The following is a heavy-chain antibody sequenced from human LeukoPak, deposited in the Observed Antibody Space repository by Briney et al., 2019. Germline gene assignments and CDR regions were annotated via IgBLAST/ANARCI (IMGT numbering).Heavy chain of an antibody. V-gene: IGHV3-74*01. CDR1: GFTFSSYW. Sequence: GGSLRLSCAASGFTFSSYWMHWVRQAPGKGLVWVPRINSDGSSTSYADSVKGRFTISRDNAKNTLYLQMNSLRAEDTAVYYCARGARYSYGHFDYWGQGTLVTVSS. D-gene: IGHD5-18*01. J-gene: IGHJ4*02. CDR3: ARGARYSYGHFDY. CDR2: INSDGSST.